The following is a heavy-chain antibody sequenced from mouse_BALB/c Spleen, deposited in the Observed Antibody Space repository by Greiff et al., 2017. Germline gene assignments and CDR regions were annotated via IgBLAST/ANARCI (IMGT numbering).Heavy chain of an antibody. CDR2: IRSKSNNYAT. J-gene: IGHJ4*01. CDR3: ARDYAMDY. CDR1: GFTFNTYA. Sequence: GGGLVQPKGSLKLSCAASGFTFNTYAMNWVRQAPGKGLEWVARIRSKSNNYATYYADSVKDRFTISRDDSQSMLYLQMNNLKTEDTAMYYCARDYAMDYWGQGTSVTVSS. V-gene: IGHV10-1*02.